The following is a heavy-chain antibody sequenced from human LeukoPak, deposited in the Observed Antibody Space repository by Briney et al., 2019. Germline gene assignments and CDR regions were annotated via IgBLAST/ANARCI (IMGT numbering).Heavy chain of an antibody. Sequence: SETLSLTCTVSGGSISSYYWSWIRQPAGKGPEWIGRIYTSGSTNYNPSLKSRVTMSVDTSKNQFSLKLSSVTAADTAVYYCARSGRDSSSWSNNWFDPWGQGTLVTVSS. CDR1: GGSISSYY. CDR3: ARSGRDSSSWSNNWFDP. D-gene: IGHD6-13*01. V-gene: IGHV4-4*07. CDR2: IYTSGST. J-gene: IGHJ5*02.